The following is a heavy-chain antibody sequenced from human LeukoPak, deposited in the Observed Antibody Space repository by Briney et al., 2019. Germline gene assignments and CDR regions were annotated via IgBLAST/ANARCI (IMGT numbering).Heavy chain of an antibody. CDR3: ARLYCSGGSCYKGAGDY. CDR2: ISSSSSYI. D-gene: IGHD2-15*01. V-gene: IGHV3-21*01. CDR1: GFTFSSFG. Sequence: GGSLRLSCAGSGFTFSSFGMHWIRQAPGKGLEWVSSISSSSSYIYYADSVKGRFTISRDNAKNSLYLQMNSLRAEDTAVYYCARLYCSGGSCYKGAGDYWGQGTLVTVSS. J-gene: IGHJ4*02.